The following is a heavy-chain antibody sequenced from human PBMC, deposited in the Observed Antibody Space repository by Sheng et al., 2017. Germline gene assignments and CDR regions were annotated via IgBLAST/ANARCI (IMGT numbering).Heavy chain of an antibody. J-gene: IGHJ4*02. D-gene: IGHD5-12*01. CDR3: ARDVDIVATIHLDY. V-gene: IGHV3-64*01. CDR2: ISSNGGST. Sequence: EVQLVESGGGLVQPGGSLRLSCAASGFTFSSYAMHWVRQAPGKGLEYVSAISSNGGSTYYANSVKGRFTISRDNSKNTLYLQMGSLRAEDMAVYYCARDVDIVATIHLDYWGQGTLVTVSS. CDR1: GFTFSSYA.